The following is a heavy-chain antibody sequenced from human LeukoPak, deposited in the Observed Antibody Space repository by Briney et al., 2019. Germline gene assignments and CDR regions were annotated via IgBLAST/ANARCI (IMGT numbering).Heavy chain of an antibody. Sequence: GGSLRLSCTGSGFTFSDSWIHWVRQAPGKGLVWVSRINGDGSTTNYADSVKGRFTISRDNAQDTLYPQMNTLRAEDTAVYYCATAGNYRFDYWGQGTLVTVSS. V-gene: IGHV3-74*01. CDR1: GFTFSDSW. J-gene: IGHJ4*02. CDR3: ATAGNYRFDY. D-gene: IGHD3-10*01. CDR2: INGDGSTT.